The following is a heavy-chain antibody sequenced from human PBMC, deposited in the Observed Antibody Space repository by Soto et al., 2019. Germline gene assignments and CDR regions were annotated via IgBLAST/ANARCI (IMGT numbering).Heavy chain of an antibody. D-gene: IGHD3-9*01. V-gene: IGHV3-15*01. CDR2: IKSETDGGTA. Sequence: EVQLVQSGGGLVKPGGSLRLSCAASGFNLSHPWMTWVRQAAGKGLELVGRIKSETDGGTADYAAPVKGRITISRDDSKNTVYLQMNSLKTEDTAVYYCTTGIYYDLLTGYHDVAYWGQGPLVNVSS. J-gene: IGHJ4*02. CDR1: GFNLSHPW. CDR3: TTGIYYDLLTGYHDVAY.